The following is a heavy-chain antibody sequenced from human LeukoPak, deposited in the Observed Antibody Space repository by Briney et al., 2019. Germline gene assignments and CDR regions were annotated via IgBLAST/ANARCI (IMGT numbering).Heavy chain of an antibody. Sequence: GGSLRLSCSVSGFTFSSYTMHWVRQAPGKGLEYVSSININGGRTYYADSVKGRFTISRDNSKNTLYLQMSSLRAEDTAMYYCVKDKWIDHWGQGTLVTVSS. J-gene: IGHJ4*02. CDR2: ININGGRT. D-gene: IGHD2-8*01. CDR3: VKDKWIDH. CDR1: GFTFSSYT. V-gene: IGHV3-64D*09.